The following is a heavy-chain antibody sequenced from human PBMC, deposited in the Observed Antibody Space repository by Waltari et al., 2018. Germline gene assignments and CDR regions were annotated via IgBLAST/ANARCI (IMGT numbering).Heavy chain of an antibody. Sequence: EVQLVESGGGLIQPGGSLRLSCAASGFTVSSNYMLWVRQAPGKGLEWVSVIYSGGSTYYADSVKGRFTISRDNSKNTLYLQMNSLRAEDTAVYYCARAIPWHDYGDLLFDYWGQGTLVTVSS. CDR2: IYSGGST. V-gene: IGHV3-53*01. J-gene: IGHJ4*02. D-gene: IGHD4-17*01. CDR1: GFTVSSNY. CDR3: ARAIPWHDYGDLLFDY.